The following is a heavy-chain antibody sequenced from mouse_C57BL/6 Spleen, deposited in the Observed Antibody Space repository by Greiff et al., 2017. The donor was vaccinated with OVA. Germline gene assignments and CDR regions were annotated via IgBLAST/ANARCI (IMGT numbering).Heavy chain of an antibody. D-gene: IGHD1-1*01. Sequence: VQLKQSGAELVRPGASVKLSCTASGFNIKDYYMHWVKQRPEQGLEWIGRIDPEDGDTEYAPKFQGKATMTADTSSNTAYLQLSSLTSEDTAVYYCTGITTVYAMDYWGQGTSVTVSS. V-gene: IGHV14-1*01. CDR1: GFNIKDYY. CDR2: IDPEDGDT. J-gene: IGHJ4*01. CDR3: TGITTVYAMDY.